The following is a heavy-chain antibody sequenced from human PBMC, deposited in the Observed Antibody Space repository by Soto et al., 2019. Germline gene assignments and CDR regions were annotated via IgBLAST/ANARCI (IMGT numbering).Heavy chain of an antibody. CDR3: ATGQQVRMADI. CDR2: VTYDGTKK. V-gene: IGHV3-30*03. J-gene: IGHJ3*02. D-gene: IGHD6-13*01. CDR1: GFTFSNFG. Sequence: GGSLRLSCAASGFTFSNFGMHWVRQAPDTGLDWVAAVTYDGTKKYYADSVKGRFTISKDNSKNTLYLQMNSLRPEDTAVYYCATGQQVRMADIWGQGTMVTVSS.